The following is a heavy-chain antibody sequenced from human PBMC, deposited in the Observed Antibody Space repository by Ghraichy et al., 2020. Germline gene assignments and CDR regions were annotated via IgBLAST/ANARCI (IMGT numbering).Heavy chain of an antibody. D-gene: IGHD6-19*01. CDR2: IKSKTDGGTT. Sequence: GESLNISCAASGFTFSNAWMTWVRQAPGKGLEWVGRIKSKTDGGTTDYTAPVKGRFTISRDDSKNTLYLQMNSLKTEDTAVYYCTTDGGWYVGRGYWGQGTLVTVSS. CDR1: GFTFSNAW. J-gene: IGHJ4*02. CDR3: TTDGGWYVGRGY. V-gene: IGHV3-15*01.